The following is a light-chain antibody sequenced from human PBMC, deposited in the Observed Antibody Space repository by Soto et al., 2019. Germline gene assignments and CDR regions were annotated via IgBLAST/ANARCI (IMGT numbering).Light chain of an antibody. V-gene: IGKV3-15*01. CDR1: QNIDNK. CDR3: QQFHYWWT. CDR2: DAS. Sequence: EILMTQYPATLSVSPGERATLSCRASQNIDNKLVWYQQKPGQVPRLLIYDASTRATGIPASFSGSGSGTEFTLTISRMQSEDFAFYYCQQFHYWWTFGHGTKVDIK. J-gene: IGKJ1*01.